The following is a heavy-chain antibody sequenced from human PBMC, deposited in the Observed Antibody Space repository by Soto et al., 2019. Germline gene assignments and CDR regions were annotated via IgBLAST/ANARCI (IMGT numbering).Heavy chain of an antibody. J-gene: IGHJ5*02. V-gene: IGHV4-30-2*01. CDR2: IYHNGRT. CDR3: ARVPSP. Sequence: QLQLQESGSRLVKPSQTLSLTCAVSGGSISSGGYSWSWIRQQPGKGMEWIGYIYHNGRTYYNPSLKSRVTISVDRSKNQFSLKLSSVTAADTAVYYCARVPSPWGQGTLVTVSS. CDR1: GGSISSGGYS.